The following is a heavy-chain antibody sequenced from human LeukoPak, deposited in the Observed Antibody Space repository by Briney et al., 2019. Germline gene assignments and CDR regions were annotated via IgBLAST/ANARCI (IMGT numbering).Heavy chain of an antibody. Sequence: GESLKISCKGSGYSFTSYWIGWVRQMPGKGLEWMGIIYPGDSDTRYSPSFQGQVTISADKSISTAYLQWSSLKASDTAMYYCASVYCSGGSCYPNDAFDIWGQGTMVTVSS. CDR3: ASVYCSGGSCYPNDAFDI. CDR2: IYPGDSDT. V-gene: IGHV5-51*01. J-gene: IGHJ3*02. D-gene: IGHD2-15*01. CDR1: GYSFTSYW.